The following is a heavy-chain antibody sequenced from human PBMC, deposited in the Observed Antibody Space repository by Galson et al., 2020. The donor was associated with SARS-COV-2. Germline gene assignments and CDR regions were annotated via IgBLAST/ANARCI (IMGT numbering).Heavy chain of an antibody. V-gene: IGHV4-31*03. J-gene: IGHJ4*02. CDR1: GGSISSGGYY. Sequence: SETLSITCTVSGGSISSGGYYWSWIRQHPGKGLEWIGYIYYSGSTYYNPSLKSRVTISVDTSNNQFSLKLSSVTAADTAVYYCARGAKDGYTYSTYYFDYCGQGTLVTVSS. CDR3: ARGAKDGYTYSTYYFDY. D-gene: IGHD5-18*01. CDR2: IYYSGST.